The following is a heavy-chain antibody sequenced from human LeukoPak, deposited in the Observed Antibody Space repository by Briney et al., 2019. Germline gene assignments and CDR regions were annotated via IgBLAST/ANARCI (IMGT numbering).Heavy chain of an antibody. V-gene: IGHV3-11*01. CDR2: ISIGGSTI. J-gene: IGHJ4*02. CDR3: AREGSIAVAGTFDF. CDR1: GFKFSDYY. Sequence: GGSLRLSCAASGFKFSDYYMSWIRQAPGKGLEWLAYISIGGSTIYYADSVKGRFTISRDNAKNSLFLQMNSLRVDDTAVYFCAREGSIAVAGTFDFWGQGTLVTVSS. D-gene: IGHD6-19*01.